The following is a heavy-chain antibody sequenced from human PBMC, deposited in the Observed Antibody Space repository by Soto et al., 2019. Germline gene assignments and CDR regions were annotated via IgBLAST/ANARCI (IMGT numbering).Heavy chain of an antibody. CDR3: ASGFEEDAFEI. J-gene: IGHJ3*02. Sequence: QVQLQESGPGLVKPSQTLSLTCTVSGGSISSGDYYWSWIRQPPGKGLEWIGYIYYSGSTYYNPALKSRVTISVGTSKNQLSLNLSAVTAADAAVYYCASGFEEDAFEIWCQGTMVTVSS. CDR1: GGSISSGDYY. D-gene: IGHD3-9*01. V-gene: IGHV4-30-4*01. CDR2: IYYSGST.